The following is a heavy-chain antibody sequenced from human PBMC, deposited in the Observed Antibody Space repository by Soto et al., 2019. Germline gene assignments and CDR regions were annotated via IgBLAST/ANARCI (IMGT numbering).Heavy chain of an antibody. CDR1: GFIFSNYG. CDR3: ARVILRQSYRRCYGECNGMDV. CDR2: IRHDSDRSHI. D-gene: IGHD2-2*01. J-gene: IGHJ6*02. V-gene: IGHV3-33*01. Sequence: PGGSLRLSCAASGFIFSNYGMHWVRQAPGKGLEWVAVIRHDSDRSHIYYADSVKGRFTISRDNSKNTLFLQMNSLRAEDTAVYYCARVILRQSYRRCYGECNGMDVWGQGTTVTVSS.